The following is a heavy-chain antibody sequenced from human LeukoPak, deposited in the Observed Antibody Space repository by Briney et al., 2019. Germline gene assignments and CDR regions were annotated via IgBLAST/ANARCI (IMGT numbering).Heavy chain of an antibody. D-gene: IGHD2-15*01. V-gene: IGHV3-33*08. CDR2: IWYDGSNK. J-gene: IGHJ4*02. Sequence: LSLTCTVSGGSISSGGYYWSWIRQAPGKGLEWVAVIWYDGSNKYYADSVKGRFTISRDNSKNTLYPQMNSLRAEDTAVYYCARDRPSSGDFDYWGQGTLVTVSS. CDR1: GGSISSGGYY. CDR3: ARDRPSSGDFDY.